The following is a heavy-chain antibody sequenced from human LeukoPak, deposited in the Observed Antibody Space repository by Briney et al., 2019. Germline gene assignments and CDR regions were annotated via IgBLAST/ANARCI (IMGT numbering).Heavy chain of an antibody. J-gene: IGHJ5*02. D-gene: IGHD5-18*01. CDR1: GYTFTSYD. CDR3: ARPRGYSYGYLGWFDP. CDR2: MNPNSGNT. Sequence: ASVKVSCKASGYTFTSYDINWVRQATGQGLEWMGWMNPNSGNTGYAQKFQGRVTMTRNTSISTAYMELSSLRSEDTAVYYCARPRGYSYGYLGWFDPWGQGTLVTVSS. V-gene: IGHV1-8*01.